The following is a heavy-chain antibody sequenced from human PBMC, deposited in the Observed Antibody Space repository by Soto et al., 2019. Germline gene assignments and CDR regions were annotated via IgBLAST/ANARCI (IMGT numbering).Heavy chain of an antibody. V-gene: IGHV3-48*01. Sequence: PGGSLRLSCAASGFTFSTYSMNWVRQAPGKGLEWVSYISSSSSTIFYTDSVKGRFTVSRDNAKNSLYLQMNSLRAEDTAVYYCAKDHRGYCSGGSCYSDYYYGMDVWGQGTTVTVSS. D-gene: IGHD2-15*01. CDR1: GFTFSTYS. J-gene: IGHJ6*02. CDR3: AKDHRGYCSGGSCYSDYYYGMDV. CDR2: ISSSSSTI.